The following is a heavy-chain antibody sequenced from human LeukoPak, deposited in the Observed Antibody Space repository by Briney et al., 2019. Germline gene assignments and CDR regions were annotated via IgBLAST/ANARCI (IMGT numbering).Heavy chain of an antibody. J-gene: IGHJ4*02. CDR1: GFTFSNYA. D-gene: IGHD3-9*01. CDR3: AKWGDYDVLTGYYVSNY. Sequence: GGSLRLSCAASGFTFSNYAMSWVRQAPGKGLEWVSAITGSGGNTYYADSAKGRFTISRDNSKNTVFLQMNSLRAEDTAVYYCAKWGDYDVLTGYYVSNYWGQGTLVTVSS. CDR2: ITGSGGNT. V-gene: IGHV3-23*01.